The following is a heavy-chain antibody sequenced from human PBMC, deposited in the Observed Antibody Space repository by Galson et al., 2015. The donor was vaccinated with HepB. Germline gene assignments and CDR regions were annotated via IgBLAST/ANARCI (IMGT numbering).Heavy chain of an antibody. CDR1: GFTFSSYA. J-gene: IGHJ5*02. Sequence: SLRLSCAASGFTFSSYAMHWVRQAPGKGLEWVAVISYDGSNKYYADSVKGRFTISRDNSKNTLYLQMNSLRVEDTAMYYCARGSYSGLGSYGWSDPWGQGTLVTVSS. CDR3: ARGSYSGLGSYGWSDP. V-gene: IGHV3-30-3*01. D-gene: IGHD3-10*01. CDR2: ISYDGSNK.